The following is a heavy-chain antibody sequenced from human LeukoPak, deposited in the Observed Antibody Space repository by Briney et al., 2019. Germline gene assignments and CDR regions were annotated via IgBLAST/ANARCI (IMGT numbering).Heavy chain of an antibody. Sequence: SGPTLVKPTQTLTLTCTFSGFSLSTSGVGVGWIRQPPGKALEWLAPIYWNDDKRYSPSLQSRLTITKDTSKNQVVLTMTNMDPVDTATYYCAHSPYCSGGSCYSDYWGQGTLVTVSS. D-gene: IGHD2-15*01. CDR3: AHSPYCSGGSCYSDY. CDR2: IYWNDDK. V-gene: IGHV2-5*01. J-gene: IGHJ4*02. CDR1: GFSLSTSGVG.